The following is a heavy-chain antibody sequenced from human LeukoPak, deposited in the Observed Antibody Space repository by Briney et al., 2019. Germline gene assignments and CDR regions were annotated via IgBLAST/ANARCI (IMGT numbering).Heavy chain of an antibody. CDR1: GGSFSGYY. CDR2: INHSGST. Sequence: SETLSLTCAVYGGSFSGYYWSRIRQPPGKGLEWIGEINHSGSTNYNPSLKSRVTISVDTSKNQFSLKLSSVTAADTAVYYCARGRHYDYVWGSYRPNSQFDYWGQGTLVTVSS. V-gene: IGHV4-34*01. CDR3: ARGRHYDYVWGSYRPNSQFDY. J-gene: IGHJ4*02. D-gene: IGHD3-16*02.